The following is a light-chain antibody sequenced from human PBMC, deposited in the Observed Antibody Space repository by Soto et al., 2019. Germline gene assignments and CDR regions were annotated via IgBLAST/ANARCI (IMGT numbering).Light chain of an antibody. J-gene: IGKJ1*01. CDR3: QQYGSSGT. V-gene: IGKV3-20*01. Sequence: EIVMTQSPATLSLSPGERATLSCRASQTVTTYLAWYQQRPGQAPRLLIYGASNRATGIPARFSGSGSGTDFTLTISRLEPEDVAVYYCQQYGSSGTFGQGTKVDI. CDR1: QTVTTY. CDR2: GAS.